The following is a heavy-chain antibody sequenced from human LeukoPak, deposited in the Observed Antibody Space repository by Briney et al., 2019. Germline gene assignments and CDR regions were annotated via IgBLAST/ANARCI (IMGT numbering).Heavy chain of an antibody. D-gene: IGHD5-18*01. V-gene: IGHV3-21*01. CDR1: GFTSSSYS. CDR2: ISSSSSHI. J-gene: IGHJ4*02. CDR3: GTREEGGIQL. Sequence: GGSLRLSCAASGFTSSSYSVNWVRQAPEKGLEWVSSISSSSSHIYYADSVKGRFTISRDNAKNSLYLQMNSLRAEDTAVYYCGTREEGGIQLWGQGTLVTVSS.